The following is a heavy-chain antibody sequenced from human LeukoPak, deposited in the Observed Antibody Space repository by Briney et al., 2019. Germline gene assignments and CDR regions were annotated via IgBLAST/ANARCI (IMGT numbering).Heavy chain of an antibody. J-gene: IGHJ4*02. Sequence: PGGSLRLSCAASGFTFSSYAMSWVRQAPGKGLEWVSAISGSGGSTYYGDSVKGGFTISRDNSKNTLYLQMNSLRAEDTAVYYCAKDGETYCSSTSCKPDYWGQGTLVTVSS. CDR2: ISGSGGST. CDR3: AKDGETYCSSTSCKPDY. CDR1: GFTFSSYA. D-gene: IGHD2-2*01. V-gene: IGHV3-23*01.